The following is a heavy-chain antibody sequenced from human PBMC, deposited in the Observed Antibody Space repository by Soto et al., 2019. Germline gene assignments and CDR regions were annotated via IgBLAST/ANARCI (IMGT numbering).Heavy chain of an antibody. CDR2: IYPGDSDT. D-gene: IGHD2-15*01. CDR1: GYSFTSYW. CDR3: ARRGALYCSGGSCYSFDY. V-gene: IGHV5-51*01. Sequence: GESLKISCKGSGYSFTSYWIGWVRQMPGKGLEWMGIIYPGDSDTRYSPSFQGQVTISADKSISTAYLQWSSLKASDTAMYYCARRGALYCSGGSCYSFDYWGQGTLVTVSS. J-gene: IGHJ4*02.